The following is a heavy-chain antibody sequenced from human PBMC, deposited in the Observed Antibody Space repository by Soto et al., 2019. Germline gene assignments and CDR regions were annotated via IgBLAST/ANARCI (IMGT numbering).Heavy chain of an antibody. CDR2: VSGRGGDT. V-gene: IGHV3-23*01. J-gene: IGHJ4*02. D-gene: IGHD3-3*01. CDR3: EKDPNYDFWSGFSAVYFDY. Sequence: EVHLLQSGGGLVQPGGSLRLSCAASGFSFSSFALSWVRQSPGKGLEWVAAVSGRGGDTYYANSVKGRFTISRDNSQNTLSLQMNSLRAEDSAIYYCEKDPNYDFWSGFSAVYFDYWGQGTLVTVSS. CDR1: GFSFSSFA.